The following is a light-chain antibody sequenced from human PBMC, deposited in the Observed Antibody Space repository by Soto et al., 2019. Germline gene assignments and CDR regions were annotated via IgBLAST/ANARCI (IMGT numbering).Light chain of an antibody. V-gene: IGKV3-15*01. Sequence: EIVMTQSPATLSVSPGERATLSCRASQSVSSHIVWYQQKAGQAPRRLIFGASTRATGIPARFSGSGSGTEFTLTISSLQSEDFAVYYCHQYNSWPWTFGQGTKVEIK. J-gene: IGKJ1*01. CDR2: GAS. CDR1: QSVSSH. CDR3: HQYNSWPWT.